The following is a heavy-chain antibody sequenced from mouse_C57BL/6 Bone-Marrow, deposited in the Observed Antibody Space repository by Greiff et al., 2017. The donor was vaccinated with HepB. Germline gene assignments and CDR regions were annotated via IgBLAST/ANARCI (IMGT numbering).Heavy chain of an antibody. CDR2: IYPGSGST. CDR1: GYTFTSYW. D-gene: IGHD1-3*01. V-gene: IGHV1-55*01. CDR3: AREGLYPPWFAY. J-gene: IGHJ3*01. Sequence: QVQLQQPGAELVKPGASVKMSCKASGYTFTSYWITWVKQRPGQGLEWIGDIYPGSGSTNYNEKFKSKATLTVDTSSSTAYRQLSSLTSEDSAVYYWAREGLYPPWFAYWGQGTLVTVSA.